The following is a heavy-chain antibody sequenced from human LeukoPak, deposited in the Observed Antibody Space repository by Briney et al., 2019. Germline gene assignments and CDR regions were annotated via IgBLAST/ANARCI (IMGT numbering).Heavy chain of an antibody. Sequence: PGGSLRLSCAASGFTFSSYAMSWVRQAPGKGLEWVSAISGSGGSTYYADSVKGRFTISRDNSKNTLYLQMNSLRAEDTAVYYCAKDESRVQIYYMDVWGKGTTVTVSS. J-gene: IGHJ6*03. CDR3: AKDESRVQIYYMDV. CDR1: GFTFSSYA. CDR2: ISGSGGST. V-gene: IGHV3-23*01. D-gene: IGHD1-1*01.